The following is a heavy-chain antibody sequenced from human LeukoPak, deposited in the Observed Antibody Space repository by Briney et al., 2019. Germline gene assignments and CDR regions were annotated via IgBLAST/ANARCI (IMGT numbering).Heavy chain of an antibody. D-gene: IGHD3-16*01. V-gene: IGHV4-30-2*01. CDR3: ARRLKWYFDL. Sequence: PSETLSLTCTVSGGSISSGGYYWSWIRQPPGKGLEWIGYIYHSGSTYYNPSLKSRVTISVDRSKNQFSLKLSSVTAADTAVYYCARRLKWYFDLWGRGTLVTVSS. CDR2: IYHSGST. J-gene: IGHJ2*01. CDR1: GGSISSGGYY.